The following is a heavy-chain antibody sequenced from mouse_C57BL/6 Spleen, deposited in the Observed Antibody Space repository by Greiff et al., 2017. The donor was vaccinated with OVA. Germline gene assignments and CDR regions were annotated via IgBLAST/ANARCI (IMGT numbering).Heavy chain of an antibody. D-gene: IGHD1-1*01. V-gene: IGHV1-19*01. J-gene: IGHJ2*01. CDR3: ARDYGSSPGYFDY. CDR2: IHPYNGGT. Sequence: EVQLQQSGPVLVKPGASVKMSCKASGYTFTDYYMNWVKQSHGKSLEWIGVIHPYNGGTNYNQKFKGKATLTVDKSSSTAYMELNSLTSEDSAVYDCARDYGSSPGYFDYWGQGTTLTVSS. CDR1: GYTFTDYY.